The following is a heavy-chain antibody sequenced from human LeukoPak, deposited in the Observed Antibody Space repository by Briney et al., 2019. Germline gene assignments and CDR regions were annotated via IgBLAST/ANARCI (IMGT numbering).Heavy chain of an antibody. CDR2: IWYDGSNK. Sequence: GRSLRLSCAASGFTFSSYGMHWVRQAPGKGLEWVAVIWYDGSNKYYADSVKGRFTISRDNSKNTLYLQMNSLRAEDTAVYYCASDHSSGYFKGSDAFDIWGQGTMVTVSS. V-gene: IGHV3-33*01. CDR1: GFTFSSYG. D-gene: IGHD3-22*01. J-gene: IGHJ3*02. CDR3: ASDHSSGYFKGSDAFDI.